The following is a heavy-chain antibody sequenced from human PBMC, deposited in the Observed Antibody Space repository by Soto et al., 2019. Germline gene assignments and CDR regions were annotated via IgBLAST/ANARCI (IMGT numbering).Heavy chain of an antibody. CDR1: GGTFSSYA. D-gene: IGHD1-7*01. CDR3: ARVSRTGTTSRTTNRCYYYGMDV. CDR2: IIPIFGTA. Sequence: GASVKVSCKASGGTFSSYAISWVRQAPGQGLEWMGGIIPIFGTANYAQKFQGRVTITADESTSTAYMELSSLRSEDTAVYYCARVSRTGTTSRTTNRCYYYGMDVWGQGTTVTVS. V-gene: IGHV1-69*13. J-gene: IGHJ6*02.